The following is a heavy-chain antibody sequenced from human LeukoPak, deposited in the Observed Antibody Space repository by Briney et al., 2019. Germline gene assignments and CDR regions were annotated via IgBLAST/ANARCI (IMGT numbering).Heavy chain of an antibody. D-gene: IGHD5-12*01. CDR2: ISFRGGST. J-gene: IGHJ4*02. CDR3: ARGEYSGYDQHYFDY. CDR1: GFTFSSYA. V-gene: IGHV3-23*01. Sequence: GGSLTLSCAASGFTFSSYAIIWVRQAPGKGLEWVSGISFRGGSTFYADSAKGRFTISRDNSKNTLYLQMNSLRAEDTAIYYCARGEYSGYDQHYFDYWGQGTLVTVSS.